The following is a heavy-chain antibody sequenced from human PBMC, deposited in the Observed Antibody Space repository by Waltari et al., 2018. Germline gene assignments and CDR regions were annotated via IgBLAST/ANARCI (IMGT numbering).Heavy chain of an antibody. CDR2: INAGNGNT. D-gene: IGHD3-9*01. Sequence: QVQLVQSGAEVKKPGASVKVSCKASGYTFTSYAMHWVRQAPGQRLEWMGWINAGNGNTKYSQKFQGRVTMTRDTSASTAYMELSSLRSEDTAVYYCARSAGYFDWLLDYWGQGTLVTVSS. J-gene: IGHJ4*02. V-gene: IGHV1-3*01. CDR1: GYTFTSYA. CDR3: ARSAGYFDWLLDY.